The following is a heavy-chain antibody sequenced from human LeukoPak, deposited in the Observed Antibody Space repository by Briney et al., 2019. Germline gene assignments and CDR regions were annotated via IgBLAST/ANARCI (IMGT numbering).Heavy chain of an antibody. CDR3: ARVSPYYYYYGMDV. J-gene: IGHJ6*02. CDR2: IYYSGST. V-gene: IGHV4-31*03. CDR1: GGSISSGGYS. Sequence: SQTLSLTCTVSGGSISSGGYSWSWIRQHPGKGLEWIGYIYYSGSTYYNPSLKSRVTISVDTSKNQFSLKLSSVTAADTAVYYCARVSPYYYYYGMDVWGQGTTVTVSS.